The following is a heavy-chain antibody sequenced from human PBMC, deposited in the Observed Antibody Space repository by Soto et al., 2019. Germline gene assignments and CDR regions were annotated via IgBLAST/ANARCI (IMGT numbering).Heavy chain of an antibody. CDR2: IYYSGST. D-gene: IGHD1-26*01. J-gene: IGHJ5*02. CDR1: GGSISSGDYY. CDR3: ARVISMWEAPLLPQRNWFDP. Sequence: SETLSLTCTVSGGSISSGDYYWSWIRQPPGKGLEWIGYIYYSGSTYYNPSLKSRVTISVDTSKNQFSLKLSSVTAADTAVYYCARVISMWEAPLLPQRNWFDPWGQGTLVTVSS. V-gene: IGHV4-30-4*01.